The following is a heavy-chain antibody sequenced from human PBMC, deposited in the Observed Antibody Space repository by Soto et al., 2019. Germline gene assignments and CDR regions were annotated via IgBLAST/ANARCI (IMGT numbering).Heavy chain of an antibody. V-gene: IGHV3-9*01. CDR2: ISWNSGSI. CDR3: AKCDGPPGCMDV. J-gene: IGHJ6*03. CDR1: GFTFDDYA. Sequence: EVQLVESGGGLVQPGRSLRLSCAASGFTFDDYAMHWVRQAPGKGLEWVSGISWNSGSIAYADSVKGRFTISRDNAKSSLDLQMNSLRAEDTALYYCAKCDGPPGCMDVWCKGTTVTVTS. D-gene: IGHD2-21*02.